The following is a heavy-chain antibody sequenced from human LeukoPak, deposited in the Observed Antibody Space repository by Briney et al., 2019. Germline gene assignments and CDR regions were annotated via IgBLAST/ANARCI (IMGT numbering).Heavy chain of an antibody. J-gene: IGHJ4*02. CDR2: INPNSGGT. CDR1: GYTFTGYY. V-gene: IGHV1-2*02. D-gene: IGHD5-12*01. CDR3: ARDTPDRYPGGYDG. Sequence: GASVKVSRKASGYTFTGYYMHWVRQAPGQGLEWMGWINPNSGGTNYAQKFQGRVTMTRDTSISTAYMELSRLRSDDTAVYYCARDTPDRYPGGYDGWGQGTLVTVSS.